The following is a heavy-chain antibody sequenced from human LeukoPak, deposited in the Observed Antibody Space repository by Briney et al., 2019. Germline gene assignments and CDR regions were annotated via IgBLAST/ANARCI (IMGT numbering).Heavy chain of an antibody. Sequence: PGGSLRLSCAVSGFNISNSWMHWVRQAPGKGLEWVATMKHDGSETYYVDSVRGRFTISRDNARNSLFLQMNSLRAEDTAVYYCARDSPMSSSWYYFDYWGQGTLVTVSS. J-gene: IGHJ4*02. CDR1: GFNISNSW. D-gene: IGHD6-13*01. CDR2: MKHDGSET. V-gene: IGHV3-7*01. CDR3: ARDSPMSSSWYYFDY.